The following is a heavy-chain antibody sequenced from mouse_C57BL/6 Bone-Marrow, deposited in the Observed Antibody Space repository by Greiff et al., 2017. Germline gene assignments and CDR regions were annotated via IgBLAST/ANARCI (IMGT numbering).Heavy chain of an antibody. D-gene: IGHD2-3*01. J-gene: IGHJ2*01. CDR1: GYTFTSYW. V-gene: IGHV1-59*01. CDR2: IDPSDSYT. CDR3: AIDGYPYYFDY. Sequence: QVQLQQPGAELVRPGTSVKLSCKASGYTFTSYWMHWVKQRPGQGLEWIGVIDPSDSYTNDNQKFKGKATLTVDTSSSTAYMQLSSLTSEDSAVYYCAIDGYPYYFDYWGQGTTLTVSS.